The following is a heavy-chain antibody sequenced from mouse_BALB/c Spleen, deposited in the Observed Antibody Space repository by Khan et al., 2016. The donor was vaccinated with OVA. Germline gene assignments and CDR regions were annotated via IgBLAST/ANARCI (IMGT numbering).Heavy chain of an antibody. CDR2: ISTTCGAA. CDR1: GYTFTDYS. CDR3: VRGGKFAY. Sequence: QVQLQQSGAELVRPGVSVKISCKASGYTFTDYSMHWVKQRHAKSLEWIGVISTTCGAADYNQKFQGKASMTVDRSSSTVYMELARLTSEDSAIYYGVRGGKFAYWGQGTLVTVSA. V-gene: IGHV1S137*01. J-gene: IGHJ3*01. D-gene: IGHD1-1*02.